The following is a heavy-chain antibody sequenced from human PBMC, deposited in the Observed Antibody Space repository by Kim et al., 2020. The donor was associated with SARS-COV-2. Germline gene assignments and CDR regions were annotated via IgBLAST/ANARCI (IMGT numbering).Heavy chain of an antibody. CDR1: GGSISSGGYY. CDR3: ARDRGYSYATGLYFDY. CDR2: IYYSGST. J-gene: IGHJ4*02. V-gene: IGHV4-31*03. D-gene: IGHD5-18*01. Sequence: SETLSLTCTVSGGSISSGGYYWSWIRQHPGKGLEWIGYIYYSGSTYYNPSLKSRVTISVDTSKNQFSLKLSSVTAADTAVYYCARDRGYSYATGLYFDYWGQGTLVTVSS.